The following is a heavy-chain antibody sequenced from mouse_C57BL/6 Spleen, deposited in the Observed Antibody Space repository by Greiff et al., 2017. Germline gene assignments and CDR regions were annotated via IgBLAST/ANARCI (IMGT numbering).Heavy chain of an antibody. V-gene: IGHV1-5*01. CDR2: IYPGNSDT. D-gene: IGHD1-1*01. J-gene: IGHJ2*01. CDR3: TTAYYDGTPYYLDY. CDR1: GYTFTSSW. Sequence: EVKLVESGTVLARPGASVKMSCKTSGYTFTSSWMHWVKQRPGQGLEWIGAIYPGNSDTSYNQKFKGKAKLTAVTSASTAYMELSSLTNEDSAIYYCTTAYYDGTPYYLDYWGQGTTLTVSS.